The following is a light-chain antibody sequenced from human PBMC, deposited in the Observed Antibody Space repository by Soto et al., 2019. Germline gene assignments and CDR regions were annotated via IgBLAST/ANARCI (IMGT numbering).Light chain of an antibody. V-gene: IGKV2-30*01. CDR3: MQGRHPYT. CDR2: KVS. Sequence: DVVMPQSPLSLPVTPGKPASISCRSSQSLGYSDGNTYLNWFQQRPGQSPRRLIYKVSNRDSGVPDRFSGSGSGTDFTLNISRMEAEDVGVFYCMQGRHPYTFGQGTKVDIK. CDR1: QSLGYSDGNTY. J-gene: IGKJ2*01.